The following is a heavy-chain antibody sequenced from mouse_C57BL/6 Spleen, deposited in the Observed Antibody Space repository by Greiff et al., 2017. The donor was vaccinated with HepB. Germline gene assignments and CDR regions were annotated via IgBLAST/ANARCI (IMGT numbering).Heavy chain of an antibody. V-gene: IGHV5-6*01. J-gene: IGHJ2*01. CDR1: GFTFSSYG. D-gene: IGHD1-1*01. Sequence: EVKLVESGGDLVKPGGSLKLSCAASGFTFSSYGMSWVRQTPDKRLEWVATISSGGSYTYYPDSVKGRFTISRDNAKNTLYLQRSSLKSEDTAMYYGARQTSTTVVSPFDYWGQGTTLTVSS. CDR3: ARQTSTTVVSPFDY. CDR2: ISSGGSYT.